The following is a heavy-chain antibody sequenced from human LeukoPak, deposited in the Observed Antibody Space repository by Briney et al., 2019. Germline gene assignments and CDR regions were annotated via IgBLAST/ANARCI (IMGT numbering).Heavy chain of an antibody. J-gene: IGHJ4*02. CDR2: IYTNGST. CDR1: RGSLSSYY. V-gene: IGHV4-4*07. D-gene: IGHD6-13*01. Sequence: SETLSLTCIVSRGSLSSYYWSWIRPPAGKGLEWMGRIYTNGSTNYNPSLKCRVTMSVDTSKNKFSLKLSSVTAADTAVYYCARESASRYLDYWGQGTLVTVSS. CDR3: ARESASRYLDY.